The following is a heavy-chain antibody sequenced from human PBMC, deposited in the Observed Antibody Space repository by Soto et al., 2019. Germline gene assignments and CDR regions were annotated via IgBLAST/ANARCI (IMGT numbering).Heavy chain of an antibody. CDR2: ISGSGGST. Sequence: PGGSLRLSCAASGFTFSSYAMSWVRQAPGKGLEWVSAISGSGGSTYYADSVKGRFTISRDNSKNTLYLQMNSLRAEDTAVYYCAKVVTIFGVDLGAFDIWGQGTMVTVSS. V-gene: IGHV3-23*01. D-gene: IGHD3-3*01. J-gene: IGHJ3*02. CDR1: GFTFSSYA. CDR3: AKVVTIFGVDLGAFDI.